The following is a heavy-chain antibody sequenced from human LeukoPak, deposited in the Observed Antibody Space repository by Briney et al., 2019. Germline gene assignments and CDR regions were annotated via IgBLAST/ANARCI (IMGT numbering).Heavy chain of an antibody. V-gene: IGHV4-34*01. CDR2: INHSGST. CDR1: GGSFSGYY. J-gene: IGHJ4*02. D-gene: IGHD3-16*02. CDR3: ARAMNDYVWGSYRPYYFDY. Sequence: PSETLSLTCAVYGGSFSGYYWSWIRQPPGKGLEWIGEINHSGSTNYNPSLKSRVTISVDTSKNQFSLKLSSVTAADTAVYYCARAMNDYVWGSYRPYYFDYWGQGTLVTVSS.